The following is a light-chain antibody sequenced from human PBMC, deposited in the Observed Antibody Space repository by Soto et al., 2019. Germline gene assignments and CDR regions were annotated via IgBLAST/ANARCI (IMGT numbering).Light chain of an antibody. J-gene: IGLJ1*01. CDR2: DVA. CDR1: GNDVGAYNY. V-gene: IGLV2-11*01. CDR3: CSYAGGYTYL. Sequence: QLVLTQPRSVSGSPGQAVTISCTGTGNDVGAYNYVSCYQQHPGRPPKLMIYDVARYPSGVPDRFSGSKSGNTASLTISGLQAEDEADYFCCSYAGGYTYLFGTGTKLTVL.